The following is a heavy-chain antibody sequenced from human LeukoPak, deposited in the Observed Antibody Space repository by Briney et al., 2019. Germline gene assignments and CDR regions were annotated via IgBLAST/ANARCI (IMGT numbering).Heavy chain of an antibody. CDR1: GFTFSSYA. Sequence: GRSLRLSCAASGFTFSSYAMHWVRQAPGKGLEWVAVISYDGSNKYYADSVKGRFIISRDNSKNTLYLQMNSLRAEDTAVYYCARDPGTDYFDYWGQGTLVTVSS. CDR3: ARDPGTDYFDY. V-gene: IGHV3-30-3*01. CDR2: ISYDGSNK. J-gene: IGHJ4*02. D-gene: IGHD6-13*01.